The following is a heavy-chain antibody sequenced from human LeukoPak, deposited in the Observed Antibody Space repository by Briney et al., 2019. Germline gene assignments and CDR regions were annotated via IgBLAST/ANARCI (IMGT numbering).Heavy chain of an antibody. CDR3: AREIYGRFDY. J-gene: IGHJ4*02. CDR1: GYTFTSYG. Sequence: VASVKVSFKASGYTFTSYGISWVRQAPGQGLECMGWINPYNGNTNYALKVQGTVTMTTDTSTSTAYLELRSLRSDDTAIYYCAREIYGRFDYWGQGTLVTVSS. CDR2: INPYNGNT. V-gene: IGHV1-18*01. D-gene: IGHD4-17*01.